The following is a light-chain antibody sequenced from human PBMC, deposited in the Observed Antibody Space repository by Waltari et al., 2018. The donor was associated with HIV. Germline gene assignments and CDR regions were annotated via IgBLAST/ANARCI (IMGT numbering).Light chain of an antibody. V-gene: IGKV1-5*03. CDR1: QSISRW. CDR3: HQYKTYRA. Sequence: DIQMTQFPSTLSASVGDRVSITCRASQSISRWLLWYQQKAGKAPKLLIYEASNLENGVPSRFSGNGSGTEFTLTITNLQPDDFATYYCHQYKTYRAFGQGTKV. J-gene: IGKJ1*01. CDR2: EAS.